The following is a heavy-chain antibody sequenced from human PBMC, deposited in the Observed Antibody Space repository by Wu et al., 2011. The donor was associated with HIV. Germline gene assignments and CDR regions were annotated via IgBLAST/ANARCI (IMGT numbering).Heavy chain of an antibody. CDR3: ARDFGGDEEY. V-gene: IGHV1-69*14. CDR2: IIGXFGTA. Sequence: QVQLVQSGAEVKKPGSSVKVSCKASGGTFSTYAFSWVRQAPGQGLEWMGGIIGXFGTAKYAQKFQGRVTITADKSTSTAYMELRSLRSEDTAVYYCARDFGGDEEYWGQGTLVTVSS. D-gene: IGHD2-21*01. J-gene: IGHJ4*02. CDR1: GGTFSTYA.